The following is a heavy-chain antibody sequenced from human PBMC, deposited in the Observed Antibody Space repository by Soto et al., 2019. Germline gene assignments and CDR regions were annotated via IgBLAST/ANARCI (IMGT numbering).Heavy chain of an antibody. Sequence: QAQLVQSGAEVRKPGSSVKVSCKASGGTFSRHAISWVRQAPGQGLEWMGGIIPIFGTANQAQKFQGRVTIIADESTSTVYMELSSLRSEDTAMYYCARGWGYDSNDYYYAYWGQGTLVIVSS. CDR3: ARGWGYDSNDYYYAY. J-gene: IGHJ4*02. D-gene: IGHD3-22*01. V-gene: IGHV1-69*01. CDR2: IIPIFGTA. CDR1: GGTFSRHA.